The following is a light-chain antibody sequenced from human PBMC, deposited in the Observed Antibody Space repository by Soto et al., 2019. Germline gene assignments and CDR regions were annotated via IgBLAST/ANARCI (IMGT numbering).Light chain of an antibody. V-gene: IGKV3-20*01. CDR2: GAS. J-gene: IGKJ1*01. CDR3: QQYGSSPWT. CDR1: QSVSSNY. Sequence: EIVLTQSPGTLSLSPGERATLSCRASQSVSSNYLAWYQQKPGQSPRPLIYGASPRATGSPDRFSGSGAGTDCNPTISRLESEDVGVYYCQQYGSSPWTLGQGTKVEIK.